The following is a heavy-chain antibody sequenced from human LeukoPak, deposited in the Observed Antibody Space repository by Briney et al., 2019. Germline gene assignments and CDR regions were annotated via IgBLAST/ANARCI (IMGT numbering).Heavy chain of an antibody. CDR2: INPTSGGT. Sequence: ASVDVSCQASVYTFTGYYMHWVRQAPGKGLEWMGWINPTSGGTNYAQKFQGRVTRTRDTSISTAYMELSRLISDDTAVYYGARGYGSSTSCYAGDNWGQGTLVTVSS. V-gene: IGHV1-2*02. J-gene: IGHJ4*02. D-gene: IGHD2-2*01. CDR1: VYTFTGYY. CDR3: ARGYGSSTSCYAGDN.